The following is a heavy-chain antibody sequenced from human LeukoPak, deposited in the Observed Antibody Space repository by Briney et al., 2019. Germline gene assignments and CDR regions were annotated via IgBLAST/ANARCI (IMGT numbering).Heavy chain of an antibody. CDR2: INPNSGNT. Sequence: ASVKVSCKASGYTFTGYYMHWVRQAPGQGLEWMGWINPNSGNTGYAQTFRDRVTMTRDTSISTAYMELSRLRSDDTAVYYCARRLVDSDDGYDVWGQGTMVAVS. V-gene: IGHV1-2*02. J-gene: IGHJ3*01. CDR3: ARRLVDSDDGYDV. CDR1: GYTFTGYY. D-gene: IGHD1-26*01.